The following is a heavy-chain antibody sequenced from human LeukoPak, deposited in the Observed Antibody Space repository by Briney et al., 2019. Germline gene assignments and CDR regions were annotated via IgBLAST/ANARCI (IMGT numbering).Heavy chain of an antibody. V-gene: IGHV3-23*01. D-gene: IGHD5-12*01. CDR2: ISGSGGST. CDR1: GFTFSSYA. Sequence: GGSLRLSCAASGFTFSSYAMVWVRQAPGKGLEWVSSISGSGGSTYYADSVKGRFTISRDNSKNTLFLQMNSLRAEDTAVYYCARDPRGTSTPGDYWGQGTLVTVSS. J-gene: IGHJ4*02. CDR3: ARDPRGTSTPGDY.